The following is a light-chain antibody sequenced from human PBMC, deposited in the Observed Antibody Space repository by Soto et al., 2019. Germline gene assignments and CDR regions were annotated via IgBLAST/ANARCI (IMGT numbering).Light chain of an antibody. CDR1: KLGDKY. CDR3: QAWDSSTAGVV. J-gene: IGLJ2*01. V-gene: IGLV3-1*01. Sequence: SYELTQPPSVSVSPGQTASITCSGDKLGDKYACWYQQKPGQSPVLVIYQDTKRPSGSPARFSGSNSGNTATLTISGTQAMDEADYYCQAWDSSTAGVVFGGGTKLTVL. CDR2: QDT.